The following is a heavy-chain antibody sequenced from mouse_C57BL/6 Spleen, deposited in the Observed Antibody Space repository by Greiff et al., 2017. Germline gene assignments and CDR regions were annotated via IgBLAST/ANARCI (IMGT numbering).Heavy chain of an antibody. CDR2: IRNKANGYTT. J-gene: IGHJ3*01. V-gene: IGHV7-3*01. D-gene: IGHD2-4*01. CDR1: GFTFTDYY. CDR3: ARAVYDYDVDY. Sequence: EVKLVESGGGLVQPGGSLSLSCAASGFTFTDYYMSWVRQPPGKALEWLGFIRNKANGYTTEYSASVKGRFTISRDNSQSILYLQMNALRAEDSATYYCARAVYDYDVDYWGQGTLVTVSA.